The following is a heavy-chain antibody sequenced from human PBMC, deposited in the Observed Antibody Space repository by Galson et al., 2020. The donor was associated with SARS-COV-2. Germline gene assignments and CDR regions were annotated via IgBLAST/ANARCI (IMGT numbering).Heavy chain of an antibody. CDR1: GYTFSNYG. V-gene: IGHV1-18*04. J-gene: IGHJ4*02. CDR2: ININNGNT. CDR3: ARGGTYYYGSGSYDAGDYFDY. D-gene: IGHD3-10*01. Sequence: ASVKVSCRASGYTFSNYGITWVRQAPGQGLEWMGWININNGNTEYAEKFQDRITMTRDTSTSTAYMDLRSLRSDDTAVYYCARGGTYYYGSGSYDAGDYFDYWGLGTLVTVSS.